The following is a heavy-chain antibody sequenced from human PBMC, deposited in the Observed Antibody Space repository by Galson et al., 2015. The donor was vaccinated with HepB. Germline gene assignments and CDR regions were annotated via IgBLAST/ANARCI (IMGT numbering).Heavy chain of an antibody. V-gene: IGHV3-33*08. CDR3: ARVGCSGGSCKGAFDY. D-gene: IGHD2-15*01. J-gene: IGHJ4*02. CDR1: GFTFSSYG. CDR2: IWYDGSNK. Sequence: SLRLSCAASGFTFSSYGMHWVRQAPGKGLEWVAVIWYDGSNKYYADSVKGRFTISRDNSKNTLYLQMNSLRAEDTAVYYCARVGCSGGSCKGAFDYWGQGTLVTVSS.